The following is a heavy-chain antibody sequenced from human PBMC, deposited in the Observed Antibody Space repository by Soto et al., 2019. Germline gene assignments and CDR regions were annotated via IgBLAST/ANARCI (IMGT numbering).Heavy chain of an antibody. J-gene: IGHJ4*02. V-gene: IGHV3-23*01. CDR3: AKSSGVTMVRGVIDY. CDR1: GFTFSSYA. Sequence: PGGSLRLSCASSGFTFSSYAMSWVRQAPGKGLEWVSAISGSGGSTYYADSVKGRFTISRDNSKNTLYLQMNSLRAEDTAVYYCAKSSGVTMVRGVIDYWGQGTLVTVSS. D-gene: IGHD3-10*01. CDR2: ISGSGGST.